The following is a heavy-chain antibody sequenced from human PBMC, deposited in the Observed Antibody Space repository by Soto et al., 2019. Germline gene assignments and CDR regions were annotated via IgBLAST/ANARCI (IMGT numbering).Heavy chain of an antibody. V-gene: IGHV1-3*05. CDR3: ARDGATAGTPRNWFDP. Sequence: QVQLVQSGAEEKKPGALVKVSCKTSGYTFTTYAVHWVRQAPGQRLEWMGWIVTGNGDTRYSEKFQGRVSITRDTSVTTAYMELSSLRSEDTAVYYCARDGATAGTPRNWFDPWGQGTLVTVSS. D-gene: IGHD6-13*01. CDR1: GYTFTTYA. J-gene: IGHJ5*02. CDR2: IVTGNGDT.